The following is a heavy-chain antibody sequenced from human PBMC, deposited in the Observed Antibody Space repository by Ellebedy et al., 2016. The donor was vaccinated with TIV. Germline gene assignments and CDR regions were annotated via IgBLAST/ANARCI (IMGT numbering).Heavy chain of an antibody. Sequence: GESLKISCAASGFSVADSNMTSVRQAPGKGLEQVSTLYRGGDTYYADSVKDRFTISRDNSKSTLYLQMRSLRTEDTAVYYCARVTRDVLYNIGGAFDIWGHGTMVTVS. J-gene: IGHJ3*02. D-gene: IGHD5-24*01. V-gene: IGHV3-53*05. CDR3: ARVTRDVLYNIGGAFDI. CDR2: LYRGGDT. CDR1: GFSVADSN.